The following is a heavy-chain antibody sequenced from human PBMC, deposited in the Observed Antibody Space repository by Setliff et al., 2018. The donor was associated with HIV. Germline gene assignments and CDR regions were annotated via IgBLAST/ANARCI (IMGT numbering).Heavy chain of an antibody. CDR3: ARDRSYPFPYWDY. D-gene: IGHD2-8*02. Sequence: KTSETLSLTCTVSGDSISIHYWSWIRQSPEKGLEWIGHVYSSGDTNYNPSLKSRVTMSVDTSKNHFSLRLNSVTAADTAVYYCARDRSYPFPYWDYWGQGTLVTVSS. V-gene: IGHV4-59*11. J-gene: IGHJ4*02. CDR2: VYSSGDT. CDR1: GDSISIHY.